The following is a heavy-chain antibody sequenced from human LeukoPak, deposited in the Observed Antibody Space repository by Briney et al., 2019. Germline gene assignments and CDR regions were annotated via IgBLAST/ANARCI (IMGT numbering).Heavy chain of an antibody. CDR2: IWYDGSDK. CDR1: GFTFSNYG. V-gene: IGHV3-33*01. Sequence: GGSLRLSCAASGFTFSNYGTHWVRQAPGKGLEWVAVIWYDGSDKYHADSVKGRFTISRDNSKNTLYLQMNSLRVEDTAVYYCARPVVLGAYLRGAYYFDSWGQGTLVTVSS. D-gene: IGHD3-16*01. J-gene: IGHJ4*02. CDR3: ARPVVLGAYLRGAYYFDS.